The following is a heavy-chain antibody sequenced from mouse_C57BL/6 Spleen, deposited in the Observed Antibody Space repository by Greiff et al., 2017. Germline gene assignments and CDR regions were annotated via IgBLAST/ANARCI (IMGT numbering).Heavy chain of an antibody. D-gene: IGHD1-1*01. CDR2: IYPSDSET. Sequence: VQLQQPGAELVRPGSSVKLSCKASGYTFTSYWMDWLKQRPGQGLEWIGNIYPSDSETHYNQKFKDKATLTVDKSSSTAYMQLSSLTSEDAAVYYCARWGGSSAYWGQGTTLTVSS. CDR3: ARWGGSSAY. V-gene: IGHV1-61*01. CDR1: GYTFTSYW. J-gene: IGHJ2*01.